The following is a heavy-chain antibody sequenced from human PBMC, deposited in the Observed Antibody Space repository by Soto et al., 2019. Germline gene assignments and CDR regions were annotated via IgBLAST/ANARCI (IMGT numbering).Heavy chain of an antibody. V-gene: IGHV4-34*01. Sequence: SETLSLTCAVYGGSFSGYYWSWIRQPPGKGLEWIGEINHSGSTNYNPSLKSRVTISVDTSKNQFSLKLSSVTAADTAVYYCARDSYDYSNYNDYWGQGTLVTVSS. CDR1: GGSFSGYY. CDR3: ARDSYDYSNYNDY. CDR2: INHSGST. J-gene: IGHJ4*02. D-gene: IGHD4-4*01.